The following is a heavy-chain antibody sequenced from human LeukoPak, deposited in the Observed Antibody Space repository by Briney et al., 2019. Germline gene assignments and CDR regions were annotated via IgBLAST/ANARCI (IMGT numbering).Heavy chain of an antibody. J-gene: IGHJ4*02. CDR1: RYSFTTYT. Sequence: GASVTVSCKASRYSFTTYTMHWVRQAPGQRLEWMGWINTGNGNTKYSQKFQGRVTITRDTSASTAYMELSGLRSEDTAVYYCARGHSSGYSGGDYWGQGTLVTVSS. V-gene: IGHV1-3*04. CDR3: ARGHSSGYSGGDY. CDR2: INTGNGNT. D-gene: IGHD3-22*01.